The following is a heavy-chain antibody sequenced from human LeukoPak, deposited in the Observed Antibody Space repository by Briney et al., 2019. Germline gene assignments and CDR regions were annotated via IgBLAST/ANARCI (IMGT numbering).Heavy chain of an antibody. CDR3: ARGANYGDYDDYFDY. D-gene: IGHD4-17*01. CDR2: INSDGSRT. J-gene: IGHJ4*02. Sequence: GGSLRLSCAASRFTFSSYWMYSGRQAPGKGLGWVSRINSDGSRTSYADSVKGRFTISRDNAKNTLYLQMNSLRAEDTAVYYCARGANYGDYDDYFDYWGQGTLVTVSS. V-gene: IGHV3-74*01. CDR1: RFTFSSYW.